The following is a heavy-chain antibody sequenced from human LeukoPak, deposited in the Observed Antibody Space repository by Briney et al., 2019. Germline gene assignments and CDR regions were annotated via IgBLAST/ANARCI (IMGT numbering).Heavy chain of an antibody. CDR3: ARRDDFWSGYLDYYYYYMDV. CDR2: INTNTGNP. Sequence: ASVKVSCKASGYTFTSYAMNWVRQAPGQGLEWMGWINTNTGNPTYAQGFTGRFVFSLDTSVSTAYLRISSLKAEDTAVYYRARRDDFWSGYLDYYYYYMDVWGKGTTVTVSS. J-gene: IGHJ6*03. D-gene: IGHD3-3*01. V-gene: IGHV7-4-1*02. CDR1: GYTFTSYA.